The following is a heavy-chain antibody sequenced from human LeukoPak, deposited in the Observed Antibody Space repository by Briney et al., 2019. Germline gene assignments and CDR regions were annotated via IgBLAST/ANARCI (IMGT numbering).Heavy chain of an antibody. V-gene: IGHV3-21*01. CDR2: ISTSSSYI. J-gene: IGHJ4*02. D-gene: IGHD5-12*01. CDR3: ARVGLDRRGYSGYEAFDY. CDR1: GFTFSTYY. Sequence: GGSLRLSCAASGFTFSTYYMNWVRQAPGKGLEWVSSISTSSSYIYYADAVKGRFTISRDNAKNSLYLQINSLRAEDTAVYYCARVGLDRRGYSGYEAFDYWGQGTLVTVSS.